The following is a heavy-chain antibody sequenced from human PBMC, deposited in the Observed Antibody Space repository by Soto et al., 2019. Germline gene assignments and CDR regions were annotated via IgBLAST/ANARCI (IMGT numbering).Heavy chain of an antibody. J-gene: IGHJ4*02. CDR2: IYYSGST. V-gene: IGHV4-59*08. CDR3: ARRFGGNLDY. Sequence: QVQLQESGPGLVKPSETLSLTCTVSGGSISSYYWSWIRQPPGKGLEWIGYIYYSGSTNYTPSLKSRVTISVATSKNQFSLKLSSGTAANTAVYYCARRFGGNLDYWGQGTLVTVSS. D-gene: IGHD2-15*01. CDR1: GGSISSYY.